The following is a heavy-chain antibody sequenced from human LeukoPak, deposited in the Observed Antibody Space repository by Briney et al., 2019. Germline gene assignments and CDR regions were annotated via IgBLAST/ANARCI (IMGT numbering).Heavy chain of an antibody. D-gene: IGHD2-15*01. Sequence: GRSLRLSCAASGFTFSSYGMHWVRQAPGKGLEWVAVIWYDGSNKYYADSVKGRFTISRDNSENTLYLQMNSLRAEDTAVYYCARDRDCSGGSCYIKFDPWGQGTLVTVSS. V-gene: IGHV3-33*01. CDR2: IWYDGSNK. J-gene: IGHJ5*02. CDR3: ARDRDCSGGSCYIKFDP. CDR1: GFTFSSYG.